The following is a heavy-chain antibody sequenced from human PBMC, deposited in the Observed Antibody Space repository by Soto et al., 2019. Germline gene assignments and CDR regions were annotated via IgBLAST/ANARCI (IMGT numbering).Heavy chain of an antibody. CDR1: GFTFSSYA. Sequence: QVQLVESGGGVVQPGRSLRLSCAASGFTFSSYAMHWVRQAPGKGLEWVAVISYDGSNKYYADSVKGRFTISRDNSKNTLYLQMNSLRAEDTAVYYCARGISSGWYDLLDYGGQGTLVTVSS. V-gene: IGHV3-30-3*01. CDR3: ARGISSGWYDLLDY. J-gene: IGHJ4*02. D-gene: IGHD6-19*01. CDR2: ISYDGSNK.